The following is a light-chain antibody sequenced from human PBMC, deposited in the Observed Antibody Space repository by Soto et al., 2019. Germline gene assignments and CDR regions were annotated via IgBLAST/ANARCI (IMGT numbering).Light chain of an antibody. CDR3: GTWDSSLSAGV. CDR2: DND. Sequence: QSVLTQPPSVSAAPGQKVTISCSGSSSNIENNYISWYQQLPGTAPKLLIYDNDKRPSGIPDRFSGSKSGTSATLGITGLQTGDEADYYCGTWDSSLSAGVFGGGTKLTVL. J-gene: IGLJ2*01. V-gene: IGLV1-51*01. CDR1: SSNIENNY.